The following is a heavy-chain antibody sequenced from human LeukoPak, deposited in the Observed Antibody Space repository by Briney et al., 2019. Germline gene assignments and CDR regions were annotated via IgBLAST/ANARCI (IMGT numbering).Heavy chain of an antibody. J-gene: IGHJ4*02. Sequence: GGSLRLSCAASGFTFSSYAMHWVRQAPGKGLEWVAVISYDGSNKYYADSVKGRLTVSRHNSKNTLYLQMNSLRHEDTALYYCARMVWAAMANWGQGTRVTVSS. CDR3: ARMVWAAMAN. CDR2: ISYDGSNK. V-gene: IGHV3-30*14. D-gene: IGHD5-18*01. CDR1: GFTFSSYA.